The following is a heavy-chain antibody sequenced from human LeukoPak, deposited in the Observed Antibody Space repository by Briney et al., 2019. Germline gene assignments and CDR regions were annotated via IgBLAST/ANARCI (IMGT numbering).Heavy chain of an antibody. J-gene: IGHJ4*02. CDR2: INKDGGEK. CDR1: GLTFSSYW. D-gene: IGHD1-26*01. Sequence: GGSLRLSCAASGLTFSSYWMSWVRQAPGKGQEWVANINKDGGEKYYVDSVKGRFTISRDNAKNSLYLQMNSLRADDTAVYYCVKDSPPRYSGSPPAYWGQGTLVTVSS. V-gene: IGHV3-7*03. CDR3: VKDSPPRYSGSPPAY.